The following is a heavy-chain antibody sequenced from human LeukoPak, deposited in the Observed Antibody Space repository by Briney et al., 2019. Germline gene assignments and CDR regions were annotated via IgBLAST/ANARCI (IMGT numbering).Heavy chain of an antibody. CDR3: TRHDYGGHYYYGMDV. Sequence: PGGSLKLSCAASGFTFSGSAMHRVRQASGKGLEWVGRIRSKANSYATAYAASVKGRFTISRDDSKNTAYLQMNSLKTEDTAVYYCTRHDYGGHYYYGMDVWGKGTTVTVSS. CDR1: GFTFSGSA. CDR2: IRSKANSYAT. J-gene: IGHJ6*04. D-gene: IGHD4-23*01. V-gene: IGHV3-73*01.